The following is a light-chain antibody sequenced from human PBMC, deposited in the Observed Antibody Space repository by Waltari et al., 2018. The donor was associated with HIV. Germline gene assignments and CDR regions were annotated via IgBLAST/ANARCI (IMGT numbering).Light chain of an antibody. CDR1: TSNVATIYL. CDR3: QTFDITLGGFYV. J-gene: IGLJ1*01. Sequence: QSVLTQPPSVSGAPGQRVTISCSGSTSNVATIYLLHRYQQLPGMAPKLLISGYSNRPSGVPDRFSASKSGTSGSLTITGLQPEDEADYYCQTFDITLGGFYVFGTGTKVTVL. V-gene: IGLV1-40*01. CDR2: GYS.